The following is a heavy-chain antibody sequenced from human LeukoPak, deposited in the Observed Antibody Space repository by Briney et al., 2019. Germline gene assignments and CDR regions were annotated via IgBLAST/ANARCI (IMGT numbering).Heavy chain of an antibody. Sequence: SETLSLTCTVSGVSISSNSYYWGWIRHPPGKGLEWIGTIYYSGSTYYNPSLKSRVTISVDTSKDQFSLKLSSVTAADTAVYYCARNRYYYGSGTYGVPNWFDPWGQGTLVTVSS. J-gene: IGHJ5*02. CDR1: GVSISSNSYY. CDR2: IYYSGST. V-gene: IGHV4-39*01. CDR3: ARNRYYYGSGTYGVPNWFDP. D-gene: IGHD3-10*01.